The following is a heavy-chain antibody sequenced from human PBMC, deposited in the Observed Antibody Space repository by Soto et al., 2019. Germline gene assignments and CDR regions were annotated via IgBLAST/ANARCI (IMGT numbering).Heavy chain of an antibody. V-gene: IGHV3-23*01. Sequence: EVQLLESGGGLVQPGGSLRLSCAASGFTFSNYAMTWVRQAPGKGLEWFSGISGGGHSTYYADSVKGRFTISRDNSKNALYLQMNSLRAEDTAVYYCAKTESSGWSTRYGMDVWGQGTTVTVSS. D-gene: IGHD6-19*01. CDR3: AKTESSGWSTRYGMDV. J-gene: IGHJ6*02. CDR1: GFTFSNYA. CDR2: ISGGGHST.